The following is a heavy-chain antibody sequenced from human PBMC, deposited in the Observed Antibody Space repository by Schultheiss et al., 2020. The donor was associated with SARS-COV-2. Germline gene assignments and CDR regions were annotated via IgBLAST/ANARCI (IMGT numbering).Heavy chain of an antibody. J-gene: IGHJ5*02. CDR2: IYWNNDE. CDR3: ARTRYSSGWNWFDP. V-gene: IGHV2-5*01. D-gene: IGHD6-19*01. Sequence: SGPTLVKPTQTLTLTCTFSGFSLNSSAVSVAWVRQPPGKALEWLALIYWNNDERYSPSLKSRLTITKDTSKNQVVLTMTNMDPVDTATYYCARTRYSSGWNWFDPWGQGTLVTVSS. CDR1: GFSLNSSAVS.